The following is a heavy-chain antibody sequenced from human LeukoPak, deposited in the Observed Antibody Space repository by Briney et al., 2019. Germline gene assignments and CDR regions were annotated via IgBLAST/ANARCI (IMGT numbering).Heavy chain of an antibody. J-gene: IGHJ4*02. V-gene: IGHV4-39*07. CDR2: IYYSGST. Sequence: SETLSLTCTVSGGSISTSNYYWGWIRQPPGKGLEWIGSIYYSGSTYYNPSLKSRVTISVDTSKNQFSLKLSSVTAADTAVYYCAGGRYYFDYWGQGTLVTVSS. CDR3: AGGRYYFDY. CDR1: GGSISTSNYY.